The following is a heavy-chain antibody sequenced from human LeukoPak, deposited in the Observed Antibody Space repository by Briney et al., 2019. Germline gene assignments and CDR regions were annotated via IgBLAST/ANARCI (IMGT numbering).Heavy chain of an antibody. V-gene: IGHV1-2*02. CDR3: ARDRDDIVVVPAATLLDY. J-gene: IGHJ4*02. D-gene: IGHD2-2*01. CDR2: INPNSGGT. Sequence: ASVKVSCKASGYTFTGYYMHWVRQARGQGLEWMGWINPNSGGTNYAQKFQGRVTMTRDTSISTAYMELSRLRSDDTAVYYCARDRDDIVVVPAATLLDYWGQGTLVTVSS. CDR1: GYTFTGYY.